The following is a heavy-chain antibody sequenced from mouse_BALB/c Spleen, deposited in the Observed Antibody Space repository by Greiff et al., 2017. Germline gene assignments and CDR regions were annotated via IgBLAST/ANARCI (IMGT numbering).Heavy chain of an antibody. CDR3: AREEEYGNYVRAMDY. J-gene: IGHJ4*01. Sequence: DVKLVESGGGLVKPGGSLKLSCAASGFTFSSYAMSWVRQTPEKRLEWVASISSGGSTYYPDSVKGRFTISRDNARNILYLQMSSLRSEDTAMYYCAREEEYGNYVRAMDYWGQGTSVTVSS. D-gene: IGHD2-10*02. CDR2: ISSGGST. CDR1: GFTFSSYA. V-gene: IGHV5-6-5*01.